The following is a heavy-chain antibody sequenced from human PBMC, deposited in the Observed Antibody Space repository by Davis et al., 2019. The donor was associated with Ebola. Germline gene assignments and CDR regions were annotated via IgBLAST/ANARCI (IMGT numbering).Heavy chain of an antibody. CDR1: GGSISSSSYY. CDR2: IYYSGST. J-gene: IGHJ4*02. V-gene: IGHV4-39*07. CDR3: ARDRGTGVYYDRLDY. Sequence: SETLSLTCTVSGGSISSSSYYWGWIRQPPGKGLEWIGSIYYSGSTYYNPSLKSRVTMFLDKSLNQFSLKMSSVTAADTAVYYCARDRGTGVYYDRLDYWGQGTLVTVSS. D-gene: IGHD3-22*01.